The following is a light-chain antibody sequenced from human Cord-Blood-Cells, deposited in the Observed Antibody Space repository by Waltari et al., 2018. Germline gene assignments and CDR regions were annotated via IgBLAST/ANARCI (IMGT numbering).Light chain of an antibody. CDR2: AAS. Sequence: DIQMTQSPSSLSASXXDRVXXTCRASQSISSYLNWYQQKPGKAPKLLIYAASSXQSGVPSRFSGSGSGTDFTLTISSLXPEDFATYYCQQSYXXXITFGXXTRLEI. V-gene: IGKV1-39*01. J-gene: IGKJ5*01. CDR3: QQSYXXXIT. CDR1: QSISSY.